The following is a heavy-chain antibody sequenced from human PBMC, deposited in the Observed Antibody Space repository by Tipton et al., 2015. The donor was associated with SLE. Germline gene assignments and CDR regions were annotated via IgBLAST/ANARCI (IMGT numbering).Heavy chain of an antibody. D-gene: IGHD2-2*01. CDR1: GGSISSSAYY. CDR3: ARHDAGLNY. V-gene: IGHV4-39*07. J-gene: IGHJ4*02. Sequence: TLSLTCTVSGGSISSSAYYWDWIRQPPGKGLEWIGSIYYSGSTYYNPSLKSRVTISVDTSKNQFSLRLSSVTAADTAVYYCARHDAGLNYWGQGTLVTVSS. CDR2: IYYSGST.